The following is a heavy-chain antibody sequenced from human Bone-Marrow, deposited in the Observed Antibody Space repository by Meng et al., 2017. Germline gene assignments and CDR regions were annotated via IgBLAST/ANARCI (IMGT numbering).Heavy chain of an antibody. D-gene: IGHD3/OR15-3a*01. Sequence: VQLAESGGGLVQPGGSLRLSCAASGFTFSGSWMHWVRQAPGKGLVWVSRTNSDGSSTRYADSVKGRFTISRDNAKNTLYLQMNSLRAEDTAVYYCARDRRSSDLPDYWGQGTLVTVSS. V-gene: IGHV3-74*01. CDR1: GFTFSGSW. CDR3: ARDRRSSDLPDY. CDR2: TNSDGSST. J-gene: IGHJ4*02.